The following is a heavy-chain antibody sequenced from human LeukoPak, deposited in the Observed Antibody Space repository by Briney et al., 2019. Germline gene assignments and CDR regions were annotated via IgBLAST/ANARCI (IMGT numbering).Heavy chain of an antibody. J-gene: IGHJ4*02. CDR2: IYYTGST. CDR3: ARLAVEMATINY. D-gene: IGHD5-24*01. V-gene: IGHV4-39*01. CDR1: GFTFSSSAM. Sequence: KPGGSLRLSCAASGFTFSSSAMSWVRQVPGKGLEWIGSIYYTGSTYYNPSLKSRVTILVDTSKNQFSLKLSSLTATDTAVYYCARLAVEMATINYWGQGTLVTVSS.